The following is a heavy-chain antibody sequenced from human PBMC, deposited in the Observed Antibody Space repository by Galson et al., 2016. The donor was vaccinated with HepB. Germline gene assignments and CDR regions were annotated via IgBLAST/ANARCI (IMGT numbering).Heavy chain of an antibody. J-gene: IGHJ6*04. Sequence: SVKVSCKASGYTFTDYYMHWVRQAPGQGLEWMGWINPISGGTNYAQKFQGRVTMTRDTSISTAYMELSRLTSDDTAIYYCASSVYHRSPTYYYYYGLDVWGKGTTVTVAS. CDR3: ASSVYHRSPTYYYYYGLDV. V-gene: IGHV1-2*02. D-gene: IGHD1-14*01. CDR2: INPISGGT. CDR1: GYTFTDYY.